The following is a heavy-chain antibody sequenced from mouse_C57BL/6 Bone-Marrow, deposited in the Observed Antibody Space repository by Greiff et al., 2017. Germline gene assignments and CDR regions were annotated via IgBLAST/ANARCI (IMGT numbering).Heavy chain of an antibody. Sequence: QVQLQQPGAELVQPGASVKLSCKASGYTFTSYWMHWVKQRPGRGLEWIGRIGTNSGGTKYNEKVKSKATLTVDKPSSTAYLQLSRLTSEVSAVYYRARSRAYWGRGTLVTVSA. CDR3: ARSRAY. J-gene: IGHJ3*01. V-gene: IGHV1-72*01. CDR2: IGTNSGGT. CDR1: GYTFTSYW.